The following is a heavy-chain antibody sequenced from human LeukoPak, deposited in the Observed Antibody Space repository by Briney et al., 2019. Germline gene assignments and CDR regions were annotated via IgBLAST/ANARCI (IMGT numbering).Heavy chain of an antibody. CDR3: ARGPKKVVVPMPLKINWFDP. CDR2: INHSGST. Sequence: SETLSLTCAVYGGSFSGYYWSWIRQPPGKGLEWIGEINHSGSTNYNPSLKSRVTISVDTSKNQFSLKLSSVTAADTAVYYCARGPKKVVVPMPLKINWFDPWGQGTLVTVSS. CDR1: GGSFSGYY. J-gene: IGHJ5*02. V-gene: IGHV4-34*01. D-gene: IGHD2-2*01.